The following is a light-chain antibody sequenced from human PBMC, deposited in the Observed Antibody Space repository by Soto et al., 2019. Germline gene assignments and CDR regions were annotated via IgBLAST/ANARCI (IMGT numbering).Light chain of an antibody. CDR2: GAS. Sequence: EIVLTQSPGTLYLSPGERATLSCRASQSVSSSYLAWYQQKPGQAPRHLIYGASSRPTGIPHRFSGSGSGTDFTLTISRLEPEDFAVYYCQQYGSSPSSFGGGTKVEIK. J-gene: IGKJ4*01. CDR1: QSVSSSY. V-gene: IGKV3-20*01. CDR3: QQYGSSPSS.